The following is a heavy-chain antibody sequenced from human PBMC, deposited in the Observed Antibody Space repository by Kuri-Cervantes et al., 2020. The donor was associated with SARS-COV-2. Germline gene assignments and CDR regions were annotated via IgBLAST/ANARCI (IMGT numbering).Heavy chain of an antibody. CDR3: ARGSFWSGYYSYYYYYGMDV. J-gene: IGHJ6*02. Sequence: GESLKISCAASGFTFSSYDMHWVRQATGKGLEWVSAIGTAGDTYYPGSVKGRFTISRENAKNSLYLQMNSLRAGDTAVYYCARGSFWSGYYSYYYYYGMDVWGQGTTVTVSS. D-gene: IGHD3-3*01. CDR2: IGTAGDT. V-gene: IGHV3-13*04. CDR1: GFTFSSYD.